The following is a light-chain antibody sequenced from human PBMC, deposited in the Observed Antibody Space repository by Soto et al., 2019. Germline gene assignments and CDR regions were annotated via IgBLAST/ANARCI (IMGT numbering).Light chain of an antibody. CDR2: HAS. CDR1: QSMYNN. CDR3: QHYNNCLLT. Sequence: EIVMTQSPATLSVSPGERATLSCRASQSMYNNLAWYQQKPGQAPRLLIYHASARSTGIPARFSGSGSWTEFTLTLSSLQSEDFAVYYCQHYNNCLLTFGGGTKVEI. J-gene: IGKJ4*01. V-gene: IGKV3-15*01.